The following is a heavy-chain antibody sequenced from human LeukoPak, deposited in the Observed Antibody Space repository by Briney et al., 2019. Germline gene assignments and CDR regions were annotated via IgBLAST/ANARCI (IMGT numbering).Heavy chain of an antibody. CDR1: GFIFNSYG. Sequence: GGSLRLSCAASGFIFNSYGMHWVRQAPGKVLEWVAFIRYDGSNKYYADSVKGRFTISRDNSKNTLYLQMNSLRVEDTAVYYCATLPYYYDSSGSYYFDYWGQGTLVTVSS. CDR3: ATLPYYYDSSGSYYFDY. CDR2: IRYDGSNK. D-gene: IGHD3-22*01. V-gene: IGHV3-30*02. J-gene: IGHJ4*02.